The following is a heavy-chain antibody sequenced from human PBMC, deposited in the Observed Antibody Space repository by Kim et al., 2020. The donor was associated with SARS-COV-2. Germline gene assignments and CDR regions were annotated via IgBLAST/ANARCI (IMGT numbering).Heavy chain of an antibody. J-gene: IGHJ4*02. CDR2: ISWDSTTM. CDR3: ARRHCDKTICYYFDY. CDR1: GFTFANYA. D-gene: IGHD2-2*01. Sequence: GGSLRLSCAASGFTFANYAMHWVRQAPGKDLEWVSGISWDSTTMLYADSVKGRFTVSRDNAQNSLYLQMNSLRTEDTALYYCARRHCDKTICYYFDYWGQGTLVTVSS. V-gene: IGHV3-9*01.